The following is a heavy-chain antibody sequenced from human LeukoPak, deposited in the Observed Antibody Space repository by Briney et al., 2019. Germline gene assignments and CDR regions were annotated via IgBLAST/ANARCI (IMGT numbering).Heavy chain of an antibody. CDR2: MNPNSGNT. CDR3: ARGRGSGHKENWFDP. D-gene: IGHD6-19*01. V-gene: IGHV1-8*01. J-gene: IGHJ5*02. CDR1: GYTFTTYD. Sequence: ASVKVSCKASGYTFTTYDINWVRQATGQGLEWMGWMNPNSGNTGYTQKFQGRVNMTRNTSISTAYMELSSLRSEDTAVYYCARGRGSGHKENWFDPWGQGTLVTVSS.